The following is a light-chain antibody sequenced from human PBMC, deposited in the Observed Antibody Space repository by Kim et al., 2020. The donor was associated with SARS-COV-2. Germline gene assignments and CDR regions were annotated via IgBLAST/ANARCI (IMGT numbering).Light chain of an antibody. CDR2: DAS. J-gene: IGKJ4*01. CDR1: QTVTSSY. Sequence: SPGERATLSCRARQTVTSSYLVWYQQTPGQPPRLLIYDASRRATGIPDRFSGSGSGTDFTLTINGLEPEDSAVYYCQQYFNSPVTFGGGTKVDIK. CDR3: QQYFNSPVT. V-gene: IGKV3-20*01.